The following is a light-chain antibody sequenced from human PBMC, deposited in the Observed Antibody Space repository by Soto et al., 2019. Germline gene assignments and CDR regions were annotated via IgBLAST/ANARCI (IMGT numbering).Light chain of an antibody. J-gene: IGKJ1*01. Sequence: EIVLTQSPGTLSLSPGERATLSCRASQSVSSSYLAWYQQKPGQAPRLLIYGASRRATAIPDRFSGSGSGTDFTLTISRLEPEDFAVYYCQQYGSSPMTFGQGTRWIS. V-gene: IGKV3-20*01. CDR1: QSVSSSY. CDR3: QQYGSSPMT. CDR2: GAS.